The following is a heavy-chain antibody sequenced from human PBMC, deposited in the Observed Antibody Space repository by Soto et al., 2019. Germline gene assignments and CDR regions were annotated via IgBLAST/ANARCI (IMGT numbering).Heavy chain of an antibody. CDR1: GFTFDDYG. CDR2: VNWNGGST. D-gene: IGHD1-26*01. Sequence: EVQLVESGGGVLRPGGSLRLTCAASGFTFDDYGMSWARQAPGKGLEWVSGVNWNGGSTGYADSVKGRFTISRDNAKNSLYLQMNSLRAEDTAFYYCVRGASLNFDYWGQGTLVTVSS. V-gene: IGHV3-20*04. CDR3: VRGASLNFDY. J-gene: IGHJ4*02.